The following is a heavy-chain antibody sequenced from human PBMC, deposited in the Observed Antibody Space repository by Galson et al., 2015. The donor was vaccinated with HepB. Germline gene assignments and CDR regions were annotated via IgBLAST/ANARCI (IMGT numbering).Heavy chain of an antibody. CDR1: GYKFTDNG. D-gene: IGHD6-6*01. CDR3: ARDRSHSLDF. CDR2: ISANSGNT. V-gene: IGHV1-18*04. J-gene: IGHJ4*02. Sequence: SLKVSCKASGYKFTDNGISWVRQAPGQGLEWLGWISANSGNTNFAQRLQGRVTMTRDTSTSTAYMELRRLRSDDTAVYYCARDRSHSLDFWGQGTLVTVSS.